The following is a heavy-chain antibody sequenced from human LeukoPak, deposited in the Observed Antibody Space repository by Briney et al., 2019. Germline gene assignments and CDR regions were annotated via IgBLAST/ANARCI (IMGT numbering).Heavy chain of an antibody. V-gene: IGHV5-51*01. D-gene: IGHD3-22*01. CDR1: GYSFTSYR. CDR3: ARKPYYYDSSGYSTYYYYGMDV. Sequence: GESLKISCKGSGYSFTSYRNGWVRQMPGKGLEGMGIIYPGGSDTGYSPSFQGQVTISADKSISTAYLQWSSLKASDTAMYYCARKPYYYDSSGYSTYYYYGMDVWGQGTTVTVSS. CDR2: IYPGGSDT. J-gene: IGHJ6*02.